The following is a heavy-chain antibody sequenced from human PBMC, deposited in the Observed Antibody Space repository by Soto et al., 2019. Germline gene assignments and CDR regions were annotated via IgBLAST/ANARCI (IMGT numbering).Heavy chain of an antibody. V-gene: IGHV1-2*02. CDR3: ARENSHFEH. Sequence: QVQLVQSGAEVKKPGASVKVSCKTSGYSFSEFRMHWVRQAPGQGLEWMGWVNTINGNTNYAQDCQGRVTMTRDASTKTVYIELSNLPSADTSTVYCARENSHFEHWGHGILITVSS. CDR2: VNTINGNT. J-gene: IGHJ1*01. CDR1: GYSFSEFR.